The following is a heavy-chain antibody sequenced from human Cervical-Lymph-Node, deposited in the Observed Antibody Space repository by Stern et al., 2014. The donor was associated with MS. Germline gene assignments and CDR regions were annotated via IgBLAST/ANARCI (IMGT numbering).Heavy chain of an antibody. Sequence: QVQLVQSGPEVKKPGSSVKVSCKASGGTFSNYAISWVRPAPGQGLEWMGGLIIIFDPATYAQKFQGRVTISADESTSTAYMELSSLRSEDTAVYYCARGSETSGYYPDYFQYWGQGTPVTVSS. CDR2: LIIIFDPA. D-gene: IGHD3-22*01. CDR1: GGTFSNYA. J-gene: IGHJ1*01. V-gene: IGHV1-69*01. CDR3: ARGSETSGYYPDYFQY.